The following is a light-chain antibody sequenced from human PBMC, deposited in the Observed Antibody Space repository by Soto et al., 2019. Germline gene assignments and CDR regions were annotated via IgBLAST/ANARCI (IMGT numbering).Light chain of an antibody. V-gene: IGKV3-20*01. CDR3: QRYGNSLYT. Sequence: EIVLTQSPDTLSLSPGERATLSCRASQSVSSSSVAWYQQKPGQAPRLLIYGASSRATGIPDRFSGSGSGTDFTLIISRLEHEDFAVSYCQRYGNSLYTIGQGTKLEIK. J-gene: IGKJ2*01. CDR2: GAS. CDR1: QSVSSSS.